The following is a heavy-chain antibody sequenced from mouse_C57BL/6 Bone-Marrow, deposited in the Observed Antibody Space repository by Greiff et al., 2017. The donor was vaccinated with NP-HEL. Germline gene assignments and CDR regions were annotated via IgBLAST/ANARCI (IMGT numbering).Heavy chain of an antibody. Sequence: QVQLQQSGAELVRPGTSVKMSCKASGYTFTNYWIGWAKQRPGHGLEWIGDIYPGGGYTNYNEKFKGKATLTADKSSSTAYMQFSSLTSEDSAIYYCARGTGTAWFAYWGQGTLVTVSA. V-gene: IGHV1-63*01. CDR3: ARGTGTAWFAY. J-gene: IGHJ3*01. D-gene: IGHD4-1*01. CDR2: IYPGGGYT. CDR1: GYTFTNYW.